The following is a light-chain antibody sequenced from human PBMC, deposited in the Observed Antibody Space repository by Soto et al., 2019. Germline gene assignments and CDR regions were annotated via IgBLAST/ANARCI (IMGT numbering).Light chain of an antibody. CDR2: EVR. CDR3: SSYSSSSSLVV. Sequence: QSALTQPASVSGSPGQSITISCTGTSSDVGGYNHVSWYQQHPGKAPKLIIYEVRNRPSGVSNRLSGSKSGNTASLTISGLQADDEADYYCSSYSSSSSLVVFGTGTKLTVL. J-gene: IGLJ1*01. V-gene: IGLV2-14*01. CDR1: SSDVGGYNH.